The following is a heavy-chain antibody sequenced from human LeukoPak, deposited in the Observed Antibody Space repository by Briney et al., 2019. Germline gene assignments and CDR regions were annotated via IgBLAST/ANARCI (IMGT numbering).Heavy chain of an antibody. CDR2: IYPGDSDT. V-gene: IGHV5-51*01. Sequence: KPGESLKISCKGSGYSFTSYWIGWVRQMPGKGLEWMGIIYPGDSDTRYSPSFQGQVTISADKSISTAYLQWSSLKASDTAMYYCARPKLDCSSTSCSDDAFDIWGQGTMVTVSS. CDR3: ARPKLDCSSTSCSDDAFDI. CDR1: GYSFTSYW. D-gene: IGHD2-2*01. J-gene: IGHJ3*02.